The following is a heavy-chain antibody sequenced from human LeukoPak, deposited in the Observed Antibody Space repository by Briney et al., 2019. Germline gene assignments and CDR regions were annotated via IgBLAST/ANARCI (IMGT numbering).Heavy chain of an antibody. Sequence: SGPTLVKPTQTLTLTCTFSGFSLSTSGVGVGWIRQPPGKAPEWLALIYWNDDKRYSPSLRSRLTITKDTSKNQVVLTMTNMDPVDTATYYCAHSPGSWSGYLMLQNWFDPWGQGTLVTVSS. V-gene: IGHV2-5*01. J-gene: IGHJ5*02. D-gene: IGHD3-3*01. CDR3: AHSPGSWSGYLMLQNWFDP. CDR1: GFSLSTSGVG. CDR2: IYWNDDK.